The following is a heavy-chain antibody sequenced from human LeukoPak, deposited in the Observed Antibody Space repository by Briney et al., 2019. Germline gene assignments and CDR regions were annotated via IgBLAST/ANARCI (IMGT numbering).Heavy chain of an antibody. CDR2: ISYDAKSN. V-gene: IGHV3-30*03. J-gene: IGHJ4*02. CDR3: ARVLSLWSDGFGEGYYFDY. D-gene: IGHD3-10*01. CDR1: GFTFSNYG. Sequence: PGGSLRLSCATSGFTFSNYGMHWVRQVPGKGLEWVAVISYDAKSNYHVDSVKGRFTISRDNSKNTLYLQMNSLRAEDTASYYCARVLSLWSDGFGEGYYFDYWGQGTLVTVSS.